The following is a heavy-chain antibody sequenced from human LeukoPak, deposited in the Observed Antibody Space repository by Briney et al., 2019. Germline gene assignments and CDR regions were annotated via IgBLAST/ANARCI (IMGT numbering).Heavy chain of an antibody. Sequence: PGGSLRLSCAASGFTFSSYAMSWVRQAPGKGLEWVSAISGSGGSTYYADSVKGRFTISRDNSKNTLYLQMNSLRAEDTAVYYCAAYSGHGSYFDYWGQGTLVTVSS. D-gene: IGHD5-12*01. CDR2: ISGSGGST. V-gene: IGHV3-23*01. CDR3: AAYSGHGSYFDY. CDR1: GFTFSSYA. J-gene: IGHJ4*02.